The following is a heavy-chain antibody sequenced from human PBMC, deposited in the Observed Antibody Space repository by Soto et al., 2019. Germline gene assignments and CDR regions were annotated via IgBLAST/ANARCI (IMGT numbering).Heavy chain of an antibody. CDR3: AKGVSIAARPPSDY. V-gene: IGHV3-30*18. Sequence: QVQLVESGGGVVQPGRSLRLSCAASGFTFSSYGMHWVRQAPGKGLEWVAVISYDGSNKYYADSVKGRFTISRDNSKNTLYLQMNSLRAEDTAVYYCAKGVSIAARPPSDYWGQGTLVTVSS. J-gene: IGHJ4*02. CDR2: ISYDGSNK. D-gene: IGHD6-6*01. CDR1: GFTFSSYG.